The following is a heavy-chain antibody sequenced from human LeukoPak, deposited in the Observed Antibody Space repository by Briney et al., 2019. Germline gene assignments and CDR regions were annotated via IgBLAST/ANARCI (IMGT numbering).Heavy chain of an antibody. D-gene: IGHD1-14*01. CDR1: GFTFSSYE. Sequence: PGGSLRLSCAASGFTFSSYEMNWVRQAPGKGLEWVSYISSSSSTIYYADSVKGRFTISRDNAKNSLYLQMNSLRAEDTAVYYCARVCDGITDDYYYYYMDVWGKGTTVTVSS. CDR2: ISSSSSTI. J-gene: IGHJ6*03. V-gene: IGHV3-48*03. CDR3: ARVCDGITDDYYYYYMDV.